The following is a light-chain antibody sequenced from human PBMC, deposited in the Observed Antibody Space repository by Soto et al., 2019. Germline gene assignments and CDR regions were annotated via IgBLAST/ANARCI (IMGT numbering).Light chain of an antibody. V-gene: IGKV3-20*01. Sequence: EIVLTQSPGTLSLSPGERATLSCRASQSVSSSYLAWYQQKPGQAPRLLICGASSRVTGIPDRFSGSGSGTDFTLTISRLEPEDFAVYYCQRYGSSPLTFGPGTKVDIK. CDR1: QSVSSSY. CDR3: QRYGSSPLT. CDR2: GAS. J-gene: IGKJ3*01.